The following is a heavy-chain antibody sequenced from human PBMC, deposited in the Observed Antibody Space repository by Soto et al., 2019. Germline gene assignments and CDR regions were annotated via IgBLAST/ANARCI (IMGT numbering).Heavy chain of an antibody. J-gene: IGHJ6*02. Sequence: GASVKVSCKASGYTFTGYYMHWVRQAPGQGLEWMEWINPNSGGTNYAQKFQGRVTMTGDTSTSTAYMELSSLRSDDTAVYYCASWFGDMATGYYYYGMDVWGQGTTVTVSS. D-gene: IGHD3-10*01. CDR1: GYTFTGYY. CDR2: INPNSGGT. CDR3: ASWFGDMATGYYYYGMDV. V-gene: IGHV1-2*02.